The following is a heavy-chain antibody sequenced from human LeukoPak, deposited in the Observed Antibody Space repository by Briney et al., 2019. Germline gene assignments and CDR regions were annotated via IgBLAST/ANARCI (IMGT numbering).Heavy chain of an antibody. V-gene: IGHV5-51*01. CDR2: IYPGDSDT. CDR1: GYSFTSYW. Sequence: GESLQISCKGSGYSFTSYWIGWVRQMPGKGLEGMGTIYPGDSDTRYSPSFQGQVTISADKSISTTYLQWSSLKASDTAMYYCASSYYDFWSGYSDFDYWGQGTLVTVSS. CDR3: ASSYYDFWSGYSDFDY. J-gene: IGHJ4*02. D-gene: IGHD3-3*01.